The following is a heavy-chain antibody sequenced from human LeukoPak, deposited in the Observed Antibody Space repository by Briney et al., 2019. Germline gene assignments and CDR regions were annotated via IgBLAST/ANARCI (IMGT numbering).Heavy chain of an antibody. J-gene: IGHJ4*02. CDR3: ARGIAVAGTGFDY. CDR2: ISNDGSNR. V-gene: IGHV3-30*04. CDR1: GFTFSSYA. Sequence: PGGSLRLSCAASGFTFSSYAIHWVRQAPGKGLEWVAVISNDGSNRYYADSVKGRFTISRDNAKNSLYLQMNSLRAEDTAVYYCARGIAVAGTGFDYWGQGTLVTVSS. D-gene: IGHD6-19*01.